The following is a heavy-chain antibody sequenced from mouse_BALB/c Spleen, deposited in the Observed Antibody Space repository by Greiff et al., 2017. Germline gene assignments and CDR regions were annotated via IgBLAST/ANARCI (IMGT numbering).Heavy chain of an antibody. Sequence: EVQLVESGGGLVKPGGSLKLSCAASGFTFSSYAMSWVRQTPEKRLEWVATISSGGSYTYYPDSVKGRFTISRDNAKNTLYLQMSSLRSEDTAMYYCANGYFDVWGAGTTVTVSS. CDR2: ISSGGSYT. V-gene: IGHV5-9-3*01. CDR1: GFTFSSYA. CDR3: ANGYFDV. J-gene: IGHJ1*01.